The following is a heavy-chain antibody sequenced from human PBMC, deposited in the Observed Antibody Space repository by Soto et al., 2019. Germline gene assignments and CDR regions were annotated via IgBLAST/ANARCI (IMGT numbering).Heavy chain of an antibody. CDR3: VFGDCTTTSCSYYFYCLDV. V-gene: IGHV1-69*01. Sequence: QVQLVQSGAEVKKPGSSVKVSCKASGGNFRRYAISWVRQAPGQGLEWMGGILPIFGSPSHAQKFQGRVTVTADESTSTAYLELTSLTSEDTAMYYCVFGDCTTTSCSYYFYCLDVWGQGSPVTVSS. CDR1: GGNFRRYA. CDR2: ILPIFGSP. D-gene: IGHD2-2*01. J-gene: IGHJ6*02.